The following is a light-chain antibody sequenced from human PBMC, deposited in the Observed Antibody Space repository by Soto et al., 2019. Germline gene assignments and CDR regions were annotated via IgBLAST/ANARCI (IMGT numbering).Light chain of an antibody. CDR2: EVS. J-gene: IGLJ3*02. CDR1: SSDVGGSNY. Sequence: QSALTQPPSASGSPGQSVTISCTGTSSDVGGSNYVSWYQQHPGKAPKLLIYEVSKRPSGVPDRFSGSKSGNTASLTVSGLQAEDEADYYRSSYSGSNHWVFGGGTKLTVL. CDR3: SSYSGSNHWV. V-gene: IGLV2-8*01.